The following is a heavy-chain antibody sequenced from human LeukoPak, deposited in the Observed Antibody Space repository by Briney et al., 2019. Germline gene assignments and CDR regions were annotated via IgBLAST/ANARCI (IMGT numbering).Heavy chain of an antibody. V-gene: IGHV3-30*02. CDR3: AKDLKMFGRITMVRGEAH. J-gene: IGHJ4*02. CDR2: IRYGGSNK. Sequence: PGGSLRLSCAASGFTFSSYGIHWVRQAPGKGLEWVAFIRYGGSNKYYADSVKGRFTISRDNSKNTLYLQMNSLRAEDTAVYYCAKDLKMFGRITMVRGEAHWGQGTLVTVSS. CDR1: GFTFSSYG. D-gene: IGHD3-10*01.